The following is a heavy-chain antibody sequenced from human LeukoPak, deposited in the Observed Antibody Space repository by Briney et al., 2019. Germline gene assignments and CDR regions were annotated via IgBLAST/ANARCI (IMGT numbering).Heavy chain of an antibody. CDR1: GFTFSSYW. D-gene: IGHD3-10*02. J-gene: IGHJ6*04. CDR2: ISSSGSTI. CDR3: AELGITMIGGV. Sequence: GGSLRLSCAASGFTFSSYWMSWVRQAPGKGLEWVSYISSSGSTIYYADSVKGRFTISRDNAKNSLYLQMNSLRAEDTAVYYCAELGITMIGGVWGKGTTVTISS. V-gene: IGHV3-48*04.